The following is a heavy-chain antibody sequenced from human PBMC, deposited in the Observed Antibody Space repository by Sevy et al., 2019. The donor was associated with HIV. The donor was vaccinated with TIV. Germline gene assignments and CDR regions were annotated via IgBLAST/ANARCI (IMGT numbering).Heavy chain of an antibody. J-gene: IGHJ4*02. CDR1: GGSISSYY. V-gene: IGHV4-4*07. D-gene: IGHD5-12*01. Sequence: SETLSLTCTVSGGSISSYYWSWIRQPPGKGLEWIGRIYTSGSTNYNPSLKSRVTISVDPSKNQFSLKLSSVTAADTAVYYCARELLYDWLFDYWGQGTLVTVSS. CDR2: IYTSGST. CDR3: ARELLYDWLFDY.